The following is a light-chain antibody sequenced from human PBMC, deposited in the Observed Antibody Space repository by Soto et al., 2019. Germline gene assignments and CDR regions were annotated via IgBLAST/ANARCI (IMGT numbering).Light chain of an antibody. Sequence: EIVLTQSPGTLSLSPGERATLSCRASQSVSSSYLAWYQQKPGQAPRLLIYRTSNRDTGIADRFSRSGSGTDFTFTISRLEPEDFAVYYCQQYGGKPLYTFGQGTKLEIK. V-gene: IGKV3-20*01. CDR3: QQYGGKPLYT. J-gene: IGKJ2*01. CDR1: QSVSSSY. CDR2: RTS.